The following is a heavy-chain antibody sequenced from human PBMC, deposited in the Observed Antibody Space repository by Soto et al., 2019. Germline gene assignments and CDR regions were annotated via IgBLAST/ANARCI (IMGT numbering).Heavy chain of an antibody. CDR3: AGSEGKCSGGSCYFAWFDP. CDR1: GGTFSSYA. CDR2: IIPIFGTA. V-gene: IGHV1-69*01. J-gene: IGHJ5*02. Sequence: QVQLVQSGAEVKKPGSSVKVSCKASGGTFSSYAISWVRQAPGQGLEWMGGIIPIFGTANYAQKFQGRVTITADESTSTAYMELSSLRSEDTAVYYCAGSEGKCSGGSCYFAWFDPWGQGTLVTVSS. D-gene: IGHD2-15*01.